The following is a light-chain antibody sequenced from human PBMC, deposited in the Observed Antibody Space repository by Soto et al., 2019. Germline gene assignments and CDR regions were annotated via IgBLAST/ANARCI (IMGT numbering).Light chain of an antibody. CDR2: DAS. Sequence: EILMTQSPATRSVSLGERATLSCRASQSVSSNLAWYQHKPGQAPRLLFYDASTRATGIPARFSGSGSGTEFTLTISSLQSEDFAVYYCQHYHGWPITFGQGTRLEIK. CDR3: QHYHGWPIT. V-gene: IGKV3-15*01. J-gene: IGKJ5*01. CDR1: QSVSSN.